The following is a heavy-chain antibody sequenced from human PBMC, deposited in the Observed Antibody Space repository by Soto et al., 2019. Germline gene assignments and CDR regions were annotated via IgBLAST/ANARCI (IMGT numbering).Heavy chain of an antibody. CDR3: ARDAGIYYYYYGMDV. J-gene: IGHJ6*02. Sequence: GGSLRLSCAASGFTFSSYWMHWVRQAPGKGLVWVSRINSDGSSTSYADSVKGRFTISRDNAKNTLYLQMNSLRAEDTAVYYCARDAGIYYYYYGMDVWGQGXAVTVYS. V-gene: IGHV3-74*01. CDR1: GFTFSSYW. CDR2: INSDGSST.